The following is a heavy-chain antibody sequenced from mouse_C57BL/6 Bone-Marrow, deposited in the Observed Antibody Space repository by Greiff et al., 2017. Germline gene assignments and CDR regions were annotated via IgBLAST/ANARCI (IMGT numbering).Heavy chain of an antibody. D-gene: IGHD3-2*02. CDR3: ANTDQAIFAY. Sequence: QVQLQQPGAELVKPGASVKLSCKASGYTFTSYWMQWVKQRPGQGLEWIGEIDPSDSYTNYNQKFKGKATMTVDTSSSTAYMQLSSLTSEDAAVYYCANTDQAIFAYGGRGTLVTVSA. V-gene: IGHV1-50*01. CDR2: IDPSDSYT. J-gene: IGHJ3*01. CDR1: GYTFTSYW.